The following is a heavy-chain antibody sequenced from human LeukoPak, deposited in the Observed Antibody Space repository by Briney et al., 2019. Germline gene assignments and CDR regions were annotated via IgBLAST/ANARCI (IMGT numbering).Heavy chain of an antibody. D-gene: IGHD4-17*01. J-gene: IGHJ4*02. V-gene: IGHV3-30*18. CDR1: GFTFSGYG. CDR2: ISHVGSSK. Sequence: GGSLRLSCAASGFTFSGYGMHWVRQAPGKGLAWVAVISHVGSSKYYADSVKGRFTISRDNSRKTLYLQMNSLRAEDTAVYYCAKEGQQYGDYEDWGQGTLVTVSS. CDR3: AKEGQQYGDYED.